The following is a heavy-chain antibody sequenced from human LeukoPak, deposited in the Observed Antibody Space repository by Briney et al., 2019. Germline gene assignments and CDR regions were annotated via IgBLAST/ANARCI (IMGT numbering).Heavy chain of an antibody. D-gene: IGHD3-10*01. Sequence: SETLSLTCAVYGGSFSGYYWSWIRQPPGKGLEWIGEINHSGSTNYNPSLKSRVTISVDTSKNQFSLKLSSVTAADTAVYYCAGQSGSGSYPGGYYYYYMDVWGKGTTVTISS. CDR2: INHSGST. CDR3: AGQSGSGSYPGGYYYYYMDV. CDR1: GGSFSGYY. J-gene: IGHJ6*03. V-gene: IGHV4-34*01.